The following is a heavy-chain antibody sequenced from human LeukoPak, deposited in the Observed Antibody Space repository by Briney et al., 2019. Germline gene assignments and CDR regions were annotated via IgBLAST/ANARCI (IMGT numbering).Heavy chain of an antibody. CDR3: ARLNCGSTSCYFDH. CDR2: ISSSSSYI. V-gene: IGHV3-21*05. J-gene: IGHJ4*02. CDR1: GFTFSSYS. D-gene: IGHD2-2*01. Sequence: PGGSLRLSCAASGFTFSSYSMNWVRQAPGKGLEWVSYISSSSSYIYYADSVKGRFTISRDNAKNSLYLQMNSLRAEDTAVYYCARLNCGSTSCYFDHWGQGTLVTVSS.